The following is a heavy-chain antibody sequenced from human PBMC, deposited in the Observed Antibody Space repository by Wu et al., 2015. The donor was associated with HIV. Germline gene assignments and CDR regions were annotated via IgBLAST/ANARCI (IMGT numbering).Heavy chain of an antibody. CDR3: ARGRMLGTYYFDY. D-gene: IGHD1-1*01. CDR2: MNPNSGNT. V-gene: IGHV1-8*01. J-gene: IGHJ4*02. Sequence: QVQLVQSGAEVKKPGASVKVSCRPAGYTFTSYDINWVRQAAGQGLEWMGWMNPNSGNTGYAQNFQGRVKMTRNTSISTAYMELSSLRSEDTAVYFCARGRMLGTYYFDYWARETLVTVSS. CDR1: GYTFTSYD.